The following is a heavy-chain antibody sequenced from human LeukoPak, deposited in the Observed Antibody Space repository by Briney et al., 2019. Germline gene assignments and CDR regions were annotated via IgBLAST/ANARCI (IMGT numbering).Heavy chain of an antibody. Sequence: SETLSLTCTVSGGSISSYYWSWIRQPAGKGLAWIGRIYTSGSTNYNPSLKSRVTMSVDTSKNQFSLKLSSVTAADTAVYYCAREKGSYSFDYWGQGTLVTVSS. D-gene: IGHD1-26*01. V-gene: IGHV4-4*07. CDR1: GGSISSYY. J-gene: IGHJ4*02. CDR2: IYTSGST. CDR3: AREKGSYSFDY.